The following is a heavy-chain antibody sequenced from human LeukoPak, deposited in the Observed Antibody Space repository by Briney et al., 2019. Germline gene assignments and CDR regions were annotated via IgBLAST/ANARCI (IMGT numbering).Heavy chain of an antibody. D-gene: IGHD1-26*01. J-gene: IGHJ4*02. Sequence: PGGSLRLSCAASGLTFSSYAMSWVRQAPGKGLEWVSAISGGGDSTYYADSVKGRFTVSRDNSKNTLYLHMNSLRAEDTAVYHCMKDRARGGATDFDYWGQGTLVTVS. CDR2: ISGGGDST. V-gene: IGHV3-23*01. CDR1: GLTFSSYA. CDR3: MKDRARGGATDFDY.